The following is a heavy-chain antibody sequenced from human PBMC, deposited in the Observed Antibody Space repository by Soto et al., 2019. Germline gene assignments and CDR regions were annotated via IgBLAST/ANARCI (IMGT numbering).Heavy chain of an antibody. CDR1: GDSINSDGYY. Sequence: SETLSLTCSASGDSINSDGYYWSWIRHPPGNGLEWIGYIYNIGSTYFKPSLQSRVMSSIDMSRNHFSLSLRSVTAADTAVYFCARGVGYCSASGCATAGAAAVFGSVYYFDQWGQGTMVTV. CDR2: IYNIGST. J-gene: IGHJ4*02. D-gene: IGHD2-15*01. V-gene: IGHV4-30-4*01. CDR3: ARGVGYCSASGCATAGAAAVFGSVYYFDQ.